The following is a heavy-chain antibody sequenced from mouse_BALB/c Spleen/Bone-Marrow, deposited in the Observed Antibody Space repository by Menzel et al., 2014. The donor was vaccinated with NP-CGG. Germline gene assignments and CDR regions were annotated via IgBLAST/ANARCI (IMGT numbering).Heavy chain of an antibody. D-gene: IGHD1-1*01. V-gene: IGHV1-20*02. Sequence: EVQLRESGPELVKPGASAKISCKASGYSFTGYFMNWVMQSHGKSLEWIGRINPYNGDTFYNQKFKGKATLTVDKSSSTAHMELRSLASEDSAVYYCARVTTDWYFDVWGAGTTVTVSS. CDR2: INPYNGDT. J-gene: IGHJ1*01. CDR1: GYSFTGYF. CDR3: ARVTTDWYFDV.